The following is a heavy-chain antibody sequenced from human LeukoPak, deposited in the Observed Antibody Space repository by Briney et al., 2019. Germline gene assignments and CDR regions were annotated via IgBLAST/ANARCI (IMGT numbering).Heavy chain of an antibody. CDR2: NSGSGDST. V-gene: IGHV3-23*01. CDR3: ARALNGFDI. CDR1: GFTFSSYG. Sequence: GGSLRLSCAASGFTFSSYGMHWVRQAPGKGLEWVSSNSGSGDSTYYADSVKGRFTISRDNSKNTVYLQMNSLRAEDTAVYYCARALNGFDIWGPGTLVTVSS. J-gene: IGHJ3*02.